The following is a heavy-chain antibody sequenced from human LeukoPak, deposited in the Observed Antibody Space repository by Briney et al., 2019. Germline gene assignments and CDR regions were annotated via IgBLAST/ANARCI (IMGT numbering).Heavy chain of an antibody. J-gene: IGHJ4*02. CDR2: INPNSGGT. V-gene: IGHV1-2*02. CDR3: ARDRGGYYYDSRDFDY. Sequence: ASVKVSCKASGYTITGYYMHWVRQAPGQGLEWMGWINPNSGGTNYAQKFQGRVTMTRDTSISTAYMELSRLRSDDTAVYYCARDRGGYYYDSRDFDYWGQGTLVTVSS. CDR1: GYTITGYY. D-gene: IGHD3-22*01.